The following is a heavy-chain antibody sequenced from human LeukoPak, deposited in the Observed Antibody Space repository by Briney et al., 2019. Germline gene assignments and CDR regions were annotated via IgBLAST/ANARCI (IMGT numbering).Heavy chain of an antibody. J-gene: IGHJ4*02. V-gene: IGHV3-23*01. D-gene: IGHD1-26*01. CDR2: ISGSGGST. CDR1: GFTFSSYA. Sequence: GGSLRLSCAAPGFTFSSYAMSWVRQAPGKGLEWVSAISGSGGSTYYADSVKGRFTISRDNSKNTLYLQMNSLRAEDTAVYYCAKHIRSGSYSGIDYWGQGTLVTVSS. CDR3: AKHIRSGSYSGIDY.